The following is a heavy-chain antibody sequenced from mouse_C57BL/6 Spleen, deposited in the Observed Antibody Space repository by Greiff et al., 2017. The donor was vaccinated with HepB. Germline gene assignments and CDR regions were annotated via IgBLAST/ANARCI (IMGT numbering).Heavy chain of an antibody. J-gene: IGHJ2*01. Sequence: QVHVKQPGAELVKPGASVKMSCKASGYTFTSYWITWVKQRPGQGLEWIGDIYPGSGSTNYNEKFKSKATLTVDTSSSTAYMQLSSLTSEDSAVYYCARSCYYYGSSDYWGQGTTLTVSS. CDR2: IYPGSGST. D-gene: IGHD1-1*01. CDR3: ARSCYYYGSSDY. CDR1: GYTFTSYW. V-gene: IGHV1-55*01.